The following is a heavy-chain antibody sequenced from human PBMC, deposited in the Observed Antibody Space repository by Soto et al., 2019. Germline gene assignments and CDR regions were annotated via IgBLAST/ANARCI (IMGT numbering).Heavy chain of an antibody. CDR3: ARDVVASRGYCSGGSCYRGDWFDP. V-gene: IGHV4-31*03. CDR2: IYYSGST. D-gene: IGHD2-15*01. J-gene: IGHJ5*02. CDR1: GGSISSGGYY. Sequence: PSETLSLTCTVSGGSISSGGYYWSWIRQHPGKGLEWIGYIYYSGSTYYNPSLKSRVTISVDTSKNQFSLKLSSVTAADTAVYYCARDVVASRGYCSGGSCYRGDWFDPWGQGTLVT.